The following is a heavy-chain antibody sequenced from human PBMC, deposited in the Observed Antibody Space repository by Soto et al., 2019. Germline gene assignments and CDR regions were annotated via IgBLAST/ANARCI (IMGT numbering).Heavy chain of an antibody. CDR1: GGSINSSTYY. V-gene: IGHV4-39*01. D-gene: IGHD6-19*01. J-gene: IGHJ5*02. Sequence: SETLSLTCTVSGGSINSSTYYWGWIRQSPGKGLEWIGNVYYSGKTYYSPSLKSRVSISIDTSRNQFSLRLRSVTAADTAIYYCGRTWGIGVATTGTWGQGVLVTVSS. CDR3: GRTWGIGVATTGT. CDR2: VYYSGKT.